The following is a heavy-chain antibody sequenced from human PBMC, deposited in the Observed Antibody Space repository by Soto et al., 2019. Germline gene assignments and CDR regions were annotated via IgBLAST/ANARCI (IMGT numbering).Heavy chain of an antibody. D-gene: IGHD4-17*01. CDR1: GFTFSNYG. V-gene: IGHV3-30*18. CDR3: VKDNYNRDYADYYYYGMAL. J-gene: IGHJ6*02. CDR2: ISYDGGSK. Sequence: QVQVVESGGGVVQPGRSLRLSCAASGFTFSNYGMHWVRQAPGKGLEWVAVISYDGGSKYYADSVKGRFTISRDNSKNTLYLQVNSLRAEDTAVYYCVKDNYNRDYADYYYYGMALWGQGTTVTVSS.